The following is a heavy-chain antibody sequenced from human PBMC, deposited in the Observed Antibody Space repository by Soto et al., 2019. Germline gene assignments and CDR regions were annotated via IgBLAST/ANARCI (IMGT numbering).Heavy chain of an antibody. CDR1: GGSISSYY. V-gene: IGHV4-59*01. D-gene: IGHD1-1*01. J-gene: IGHJ4*02. CDR2: IYYSGST. CDR3: ARLTSWPTQFVDY. Sequence: PSETLSLTCTVSGGSISSYYWSWIRQPPGKGLEWIGYIYYSGSTNYNPSLKSRVTISVDTSKNQFSLKLSSVTAADTAVYYCARLTSWPTQFVDYWGQGTLVTVSS.